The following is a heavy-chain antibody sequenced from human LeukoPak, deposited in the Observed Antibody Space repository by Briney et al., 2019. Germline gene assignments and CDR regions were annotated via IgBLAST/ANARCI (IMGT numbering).Heavy chain of an antibody. D-gene: IGHD3-9*01. V-gene: IGHV4-59*01. CDR3: ARGRYFDWLLGPPGYYYYMDV. J-gene: IGHJ6*03. CDR1: GGSISSYY. Sequence: PSETLSLTCTVSGGSISSYYWSWIRQPPGKGLEWIGYIYYSGSTNYNPSLKSRVTISVDTSKNQFSLKLSSVTAADTAVYYCARGRYFDWLLGPPGYYYYMDVWGKGTTVTVSS. CDR2: IYYSGST.